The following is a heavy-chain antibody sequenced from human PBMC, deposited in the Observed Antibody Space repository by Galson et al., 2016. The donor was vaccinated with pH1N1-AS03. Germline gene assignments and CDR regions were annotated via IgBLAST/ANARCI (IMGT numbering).Heavy chain of an antibody. D-gene: IGHD2-2*01. J-gene: IGHJ6*03. CDR2: IKEDGSEK. V-gene: IGHV3-7*01. CDR1: GFMFSKYW. Sequence: SLRLSCAASGFMFSKYWMNWVRQAPGKGLEWVANIKEDGSEKDHVDSVKGRFTISRDNAKYSLYLHMNSLIAEDTAVYYCARGWPLVAPGTIVRYYYYMDVWGKGTTVTVSS. CDR3: ARGWPLVAPGTIVRYYYYMDV.